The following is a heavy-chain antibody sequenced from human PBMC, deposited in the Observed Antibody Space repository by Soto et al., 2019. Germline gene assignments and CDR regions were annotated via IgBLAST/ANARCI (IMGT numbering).Heavy chain of an antibody. J-gene: IGHJ4*02. CDR2: INAGNGNT. CDR1: GYTFTSYA. V-gene: IGHV1-3*01. D-gene: IGHD5-18*01. CDR3: VKTLQYSYGLPH. Sequence: ASVKVSCKASGYTFTSYAMHWVRQAPGQRLEWMGWINAGNGNTKYSQKFQGRVTITRDTSASTAYMELSSLRAEDTAVYYCVKTLQYSYGLPHWGEGTLVTVSS.